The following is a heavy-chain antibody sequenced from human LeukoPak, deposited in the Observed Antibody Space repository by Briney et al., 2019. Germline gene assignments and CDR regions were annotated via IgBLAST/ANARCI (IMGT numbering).Heavy chain of an antibody. CDR3: ARRVGRWFGERAYYYNYMDV. CDR1: GGSFSGYY. CDR2: INHSRST. Sequence: SETLSLTCAVYGGSFSGYYWSWIRQPPGKGLEWIGEINHSRSTKYNPSLKSRVTISVDTSKNQFSLKLSSVTAADTAVYYCARRVGRWFGERAYYYNYMDVWDKGTTVTISS. J-gene: IGHJ6*03. D-gene: IGHD3-10*01. V-gene: IGHV4-34*01.